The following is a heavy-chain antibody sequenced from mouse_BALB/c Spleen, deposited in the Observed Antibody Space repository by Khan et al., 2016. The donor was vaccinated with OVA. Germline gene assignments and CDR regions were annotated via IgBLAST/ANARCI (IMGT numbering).Heavy chain of an antibody. V-gene: IGHV1-4*01. CDR2: INPSNDYT. Sequence: QVQLKQSGAELARPGASVKMSCKTSGYTFTTYTLHWVKQRPGRSLEWIGYINPSNDYTNYNQKFKDKSTLTADKSSSTAYMQLSSLTSEDSADYYCGRSGQLGHRGGFTYWGQGTLVTVSA. J-gene: IGHJ3*01. CDR1: GYTFTTYT. D-gene: IGHD3-2*01. CDR3: GRSGQLGHRGGFTY.